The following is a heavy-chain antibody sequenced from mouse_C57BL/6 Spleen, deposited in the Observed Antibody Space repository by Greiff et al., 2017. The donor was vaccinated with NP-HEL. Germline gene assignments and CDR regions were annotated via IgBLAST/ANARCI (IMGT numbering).Heavy chain of an antibody. Sequence: DVQLVESGGDLVKPGGSLKLSCAASGFTFSSYGMSWVRQTPDKRLEWVATISSGGSYTYYPDSVKGRFTISRDNAKNTLYLQMSSLTSEDTAMYDCASGGCGDYGSSYRYFDVWGTGTTVTVSS. CDR3: ASGGCGDYGSSYRYFDV. D-gene: IGHD1-1*01. CDR2: ISSGGSYT. J-gene: IGHJ1*03. CDR1: GFTFSSYG. V-gene: IGHV5-6*01.